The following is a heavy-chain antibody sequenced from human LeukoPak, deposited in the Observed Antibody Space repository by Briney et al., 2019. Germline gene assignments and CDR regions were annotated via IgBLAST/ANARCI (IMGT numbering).Heavy chain of an antibody. V-gene: IGHV4-59*01. CDR1: GGSISSYY. D-gene: IGHD3-10*01. Sequence: NPSETLSLTCTVSGGSISSYYWSWIRQPPGRGLEWIGYIYYSGSTNYNPSLKSRVTISVDTSKNQFSLKLSSVTAADTAVYYCARGLSLLWFGELSQDYGMDVWGQGTTVTVSS. CDR2: IYYSGST. CDR3: ARGLSLLWFGELSQDYGMDV. J-gene: IGHJ6*02.